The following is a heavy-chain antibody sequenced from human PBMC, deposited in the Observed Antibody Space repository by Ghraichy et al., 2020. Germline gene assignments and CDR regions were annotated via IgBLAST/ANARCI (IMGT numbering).Heavy chain of an antibody. J-gene: IGHJ4*02. D-gene: IGHD4-17*01. Sequence: SETLSLTCTVSGGSISSGGYYWSWIRQHPRKGLEWIGYIYYSGSTYYNPSLKSRVTISVDTSKNQFSLKLSSVTAADTAVYYCARGGLRGFDYWGQGTLVTVSS. CDR3: ARGGLRGFDY. V-gene: IGHV4-31*03. CDR2: IYYSGST. CDR1: GGSISSGGYY.